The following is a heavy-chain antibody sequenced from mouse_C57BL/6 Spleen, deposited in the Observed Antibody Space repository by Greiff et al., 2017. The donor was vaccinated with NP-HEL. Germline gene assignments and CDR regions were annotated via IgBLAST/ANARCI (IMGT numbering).Heavy chain of an antibody. CDR3: ARGRLGFDY. D-gene: IGHD3-2*02. V-gene: IGHV1-69*01. CDR1: GYTFTSYW. J-gene: IGHJ2*01. CDR2: IDPSDSYT. Sequence: VQLQQPGAELVMPGASVKLSCKASGYTFTSYWMHWVKQRPGQGLEWIGEIDPSDSYTNYNQKFKGKSTLTVDKSSSTAYMQLSSLTSEDSAVYYCARGRLGFDYWGQGTTLTVSS.